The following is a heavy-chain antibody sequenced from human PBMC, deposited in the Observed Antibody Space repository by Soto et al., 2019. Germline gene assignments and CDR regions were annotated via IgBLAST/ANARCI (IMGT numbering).Heavy chain of an antibody. CDR3: AKDVKWGEGHYGMDV. Sequence: GGSLRLSCGASGFTFSNYGMHWVRQAPGKGLEWVAAISYEGGNEYYEDSVKGRFTISRDNSKNTLYLQMSSLRAEETAVYYCAKDVKWGEGHYGMDVWGQGTTVTVSS. V-gene: IGHV3-30*18. D-gene: IGHD7-27*01. CDR2: ISYEGGNE. J-gene: IGHJ6*02. CDR1: GFTFSNYG.